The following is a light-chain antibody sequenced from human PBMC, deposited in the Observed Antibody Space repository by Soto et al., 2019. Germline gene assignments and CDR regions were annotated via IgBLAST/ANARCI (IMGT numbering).Light chain of an antibody. Sequence: DLPMTQSPSTLSASVGDRVTITCRASQSISSSLAWYQQKAGKVPKLLIYDASSLESGVPSRFSGSRSATEFTLTISSLQPDDFASYYCQLGFTFGQGTKLEI. CDR2: DAS. V-gene: IGKV1-5*01. CDR3: QLGFT. CDR1: QSISSS. J-gene: IGKJ2*01.